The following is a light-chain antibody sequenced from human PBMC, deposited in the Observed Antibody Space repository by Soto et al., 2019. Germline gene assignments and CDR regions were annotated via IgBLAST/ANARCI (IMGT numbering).Light chain of an antibody. CDR3: AAWDDSLSVV. J-gene: IGLJ2*01. CDR1: SSNIGAGFD. V-gene: IGLV1-47*02. CDR2: SNN. Sequence: QSVLTQPPSVSGAPGQRVTIPCTGTSSNIGAGFDVHWYQHLPGTAPKLLIYSNNQRPSGVPDRFSGSKSGTSASLAISGLRSEDEADYYCAAWDDSLSVVFGGGTKLTVL.